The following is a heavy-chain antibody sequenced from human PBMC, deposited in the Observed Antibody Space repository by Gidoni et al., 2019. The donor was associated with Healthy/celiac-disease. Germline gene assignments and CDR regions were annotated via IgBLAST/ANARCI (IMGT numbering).Heavy chain of an antibody. D-gene: IGHD5-12*01. CDR3: AKDPQDSGYLTFDAFDI. Sequence: EVQLLDSGGGLVQPGGSLRLSCAASGFTFSSYAMNWVRQAPGKGLEWVSAISGSGGSTYYADSVKGRFTISRDNSKNTLYLQMNSLRAEDTAVYYCAKDPQDSGYLTFDAFDIWGQGTMVTVSS. V-gene: IGHV3-23*01. J-gene: IGHJ3*02. CDR2: ISGSGGST. CDR1: GFTFSSYA.